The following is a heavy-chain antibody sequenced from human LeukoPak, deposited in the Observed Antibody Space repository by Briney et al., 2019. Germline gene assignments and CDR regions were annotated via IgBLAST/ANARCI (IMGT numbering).Heavy chain of an antibody. V-gene: IGHV4-4*07. Sequence: SETLPLTCTVSGGSISSYYWTWIRQPAGKGLEWIGRIYTSGSTNYNPSLKSRVTMSVDTSKNQFSLRLSSVTAADTAVYYCARLEYCGSASCYGDSWGQGILVTVSS. CDR1: GGSISSYY. D-gene: IGHD2-2*01. J-gene: IGHJ5*01. CDR3: ARLEYCGSASCYGDS. CDR2: IYTSGST.